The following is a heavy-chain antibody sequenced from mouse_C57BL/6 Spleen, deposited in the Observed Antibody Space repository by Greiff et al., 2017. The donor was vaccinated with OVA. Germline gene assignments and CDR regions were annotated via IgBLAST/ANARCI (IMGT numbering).Heavy chain of an antibody. V-gene: IGHV1-26*01. D-gene: IGHD2-3*01. J-gene: IGHJ3*01. CDR1: GYTFTDYY. Sequence: VQLQQSGPELVKPGASVKISCKASGYTFTDYYMNWVKQSHGKSLEWIGDINPNNGGTSYTQKFKGKATLTVDKSSSTAYMELRSLTSEDAAVYYCARSDGYYAWFAYWGQGTLVTVSA. CDR3: ARSDGYYAWFAY. CDR2: INPNNGGT.